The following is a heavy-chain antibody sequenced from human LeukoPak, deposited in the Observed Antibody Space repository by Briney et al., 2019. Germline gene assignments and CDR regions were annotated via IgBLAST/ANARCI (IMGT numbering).Heavy chain of an antibody. D-gene: IGHD1-26*01. Sequence: SETLSLTCAVYGGSFSGYYWSWIRQPPGKGLEWIGEINHSGSTNYNPSLKSRVTISVDTSKNQFSLSLNSVTAADTAVYFCVRVKSGSISDSWGQGTLVTVSS. CDR2: INHSGST. J-gene: IGHJ4*02. V-gene: IGHV4-34*01. CDR3: VRVKSGSISDS. CDR1: GGSFSGYY.